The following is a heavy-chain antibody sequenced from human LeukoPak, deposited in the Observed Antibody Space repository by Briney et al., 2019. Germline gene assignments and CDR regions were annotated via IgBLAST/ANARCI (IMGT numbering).Heavy chain of an antibody. D-gene: IGHD2-15*01. CDR2: IYYSGST. V-gene: IGHV4-59*01. J-gene: IGHJ4*02. CDR3: ARALSGRFDY. Sequence: PAETLSLTCSVSGVSISTYYWSWIRQPPGKGLEWIGYIYYSGSTNYNPSLKSRVTISVDTSKNQFSLKLSSVTAADTDVYYCARALSGRFDYWGQGTLVTVSS. CDR1: GVSISTYY.